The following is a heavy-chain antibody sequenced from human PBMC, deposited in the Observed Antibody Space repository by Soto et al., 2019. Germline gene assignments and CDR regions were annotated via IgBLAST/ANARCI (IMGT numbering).Heavy chain of an antibody. V-gene: IGHV3-11*01. D-gene: IGHD1-26*01. Sequence: QVQLEESGGGLVKPGGSLRLSCAASGFTFSDYYMSWIRQAPGKGLEWVSYINSSGSAMFYADSVKGIFTISRDNSRNSLYLQMNSLRVEDTAVYYCERDPVTPQIGSSGFDYWGQGALVTVTS. J-gene: IGHJ4*02. CDR1: GFTFSDYY. CDR3: ERDPVTPQIGSSGFDY. CDR2: INSSGSAM.